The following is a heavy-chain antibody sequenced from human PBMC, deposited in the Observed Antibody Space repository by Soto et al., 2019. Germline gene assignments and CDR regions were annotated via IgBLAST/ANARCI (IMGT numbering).Heavy chain of an antibody. CDR3: AKGNGSGPDVRTVPFY. D-gene: IGHD2-15*01. Sequence: GGSLRLSCAASGFTFSSYSMNWVRQAPGKGLEWVSYISSSSSTIYYADSVKGRFTISRDNAKNTLYLQMNSLRAEDTAVYYCAKGNGSGPDVRTVPFYWGQGTLVTVSS. CDR2: ISSSSSTI. V-gene: IGHV3-48*01. CDR1: GFTFSSYS. J-gene: IGHJ4*02.